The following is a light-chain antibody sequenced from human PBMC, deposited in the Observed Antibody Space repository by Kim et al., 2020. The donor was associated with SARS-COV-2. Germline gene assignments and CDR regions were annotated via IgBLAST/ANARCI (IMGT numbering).Light chain of an antibody. J-gene: IGKJ2*01. CDR3: QQYNSYWYT. Sequence: DIQMTQSPSTLSASVGDRVTITCRASQSISSWLAWYQQKPGKAPKLLIYKAPSLESGVPSRFSGSGSGTEFTLTISSLQPDDFATYYCQQYNSYWYTFGQGTKLEIK. CDR1: QSISSW. CDR2: KAP. V-gene: IGKV1-5*03.